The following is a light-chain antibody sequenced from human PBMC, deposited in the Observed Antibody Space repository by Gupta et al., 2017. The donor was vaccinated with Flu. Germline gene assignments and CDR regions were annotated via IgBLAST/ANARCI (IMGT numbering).Light chain of an antibody. CDR3: TAYTIATTPV. V-gene: IGLV2-14*02. CDR2: EVS. J-gene: IGLJ3*02. CDR1: RGDFGNYDV. Sequence: HSALRQPASVSGSPRQSISISCTGSRGDFGNYDVDSWYQQHPGKAPNLLIYEVSRRPADIANRFSGSKSGNTAALTIAGHQAEDEAVYYCTAYTIATTPVFGGGTTLTVL.